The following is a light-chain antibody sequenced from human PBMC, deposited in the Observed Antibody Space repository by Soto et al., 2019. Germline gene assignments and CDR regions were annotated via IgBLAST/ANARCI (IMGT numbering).Light chain of an antibody. Sequence: DIQMTQSPSSLSASVGDRVTITCRASQGISNYLAWYQQKPGKVPKLLIYAASTVQSGVPSRFSGSGSGTDFNLTLSGLQPEDFATYYCQKYNSAPRTFGPVTKVYIK. J-gene: IGKJ3*01. V-gene: IGKV1-27*01. CDR2: AAS. CDR1: QGISNY. CDR3: QKYNSAPRT.